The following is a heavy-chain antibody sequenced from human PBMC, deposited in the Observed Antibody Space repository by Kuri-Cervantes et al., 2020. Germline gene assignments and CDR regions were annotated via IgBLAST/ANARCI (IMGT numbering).Heavy chain of an antibody. V-gene: IGHV2-5*02. D-gene: IGHD6-19*01. CDR3: ARIYGSSGLDY. J-gene: IGHJ4*02. Sequence: SGPTLVKPTQSVALTCTFSGFSLTTNGVGVGWIRQPPGKALEWLALIFWDDIKRYSPSLKSRLSITKDTSKNQVVLTMTNMDPVDTATYYCARIYGSSGLDYWGQGTLVTVSS. CDR2: IFWDDIK. CDR1: GFSLTTNGVG.